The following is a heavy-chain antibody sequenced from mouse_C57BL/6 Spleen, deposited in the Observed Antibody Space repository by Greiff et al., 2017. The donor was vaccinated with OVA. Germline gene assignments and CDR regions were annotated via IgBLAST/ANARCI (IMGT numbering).Heavy chain of an antibody. V-gene: IGHV5-12*01. D-gene: IGHD2-4*01. J-gene: IGHJ3*01. CDR2: ISNGGGST. Sequence: EVQLVESGGGLVQPGGSLKLSCAASGFTFSDYYMYWVRQTPEKRLEWVAYISNGGGSTYYPDTVKGRFTISRDNAKNTLYLQMSRLKSEDTAMYYCARQAYDYGSAYWGQGTLVTVSA. CDR1: GFTFSDYY. CDR3: ARQAYDYGSAY.